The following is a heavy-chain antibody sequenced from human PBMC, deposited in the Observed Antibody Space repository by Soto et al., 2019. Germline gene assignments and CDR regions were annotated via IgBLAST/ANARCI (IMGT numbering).Heavy chain of an antibody. V-gene: IGHV1-69*12. CDR1: GGTFSSYA. J-gene: IGHJ4*02. CDR3: ARGGGDYYDSSGYYFDY. D-gene: IGHD3-22*01. Sequence: QVQLVQSGAEVKKPGSSVKVSCKASGGTFSSYAISWVRQAPGQGLEWMGGIIPIFGTANYAQKFQGRVTITADESTSTAYMELSSLRSEDTAVYYCARGGGDYYDSSGYYFDYWGQGTLVTVSS. CDR2: IIPIFGTA.